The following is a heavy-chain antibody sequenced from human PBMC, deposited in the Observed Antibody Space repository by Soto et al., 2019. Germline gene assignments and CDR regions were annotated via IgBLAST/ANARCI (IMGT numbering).Heavy chain of an antibody. V-gene: IGHV4-31*02. CDR2: IYYSGST. CDR3: ARVLIGGGYARMIDY. CDR1: GGSISSGGYY. J-gene: IGHJ4*02. D-gene: IGHD3-22*01. Sequence: SETLSLTCTVSGGSISSGGYYWSWIRQHPGKGLEWIGYIYYSGSTYYDPSLKSRVTISVDTSKNQFSLKLSSVTAADTAVYYCARVLIGGGYARMIDYCGQVTLVPVSS.